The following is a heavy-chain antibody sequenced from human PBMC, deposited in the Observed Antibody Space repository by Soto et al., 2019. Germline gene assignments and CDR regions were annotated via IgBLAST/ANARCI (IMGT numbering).Heavy chain of an antibody. CDR2: TYYRSRWYN. Sequence: SQTLSLTCAISGDSVSGNRAAWNWIRQSPSRGLEWLGRTYYRSRWYNDYAVSVKSRITVTPDTSKNQFSLHLNSVTPEDTAVYYCAREFLYYVSSDSHLDYWGQGALVTVSS. CDR3: AREFLYYVSSDSHLDY. CDR1: GDSVSGNRAA. V-gene: IGHV6-1*01. D-gene: IGHD3-16*01. J-gene: IGHJ4*02.